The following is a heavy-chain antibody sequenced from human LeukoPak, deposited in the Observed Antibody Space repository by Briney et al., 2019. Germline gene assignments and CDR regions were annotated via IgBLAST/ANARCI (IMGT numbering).Heavy chain of an antibody. Sequence: GGSLRLSCAASGFTFSSYSMNWVRQAPGKGLEWVSSISSSSSYIYYADSVKGRFTISRDNAKNSLYLQMNSLRAEDTAVYYCARDRPVGATEARFGFDYWGQGTLVTVSS. CDR1: GFTFSSYS. J-gene: IGHJ4*02. CDR3: ARDRPVGATEARFGFDY. CDR2: ISSSSSYI. V-gene: IGHV3-21*01. D-gene: IGHD1-26*01.